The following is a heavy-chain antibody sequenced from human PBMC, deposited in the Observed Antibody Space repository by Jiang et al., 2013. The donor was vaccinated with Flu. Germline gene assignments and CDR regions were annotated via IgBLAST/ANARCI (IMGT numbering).Heavy chain of an antibody. Sequence: GSGLVKPSETLSLTCAVSGYSISSGFHWAWIRQPPGKGLDWIGNIFHSGTTYYYPSLKSRVTISVDTSKNQFSLKLSSVTAADTAVYFCAREYCGGGRCYSPDYWGPGILVIVSS. CDR3: AREYCGGGRCYSPDY. CDR2: IFHSGTT. CDR1: GYSISSGFH. J-gene: IGHJ4*02. V-gene: IGHV4-38-2*01. D-gene: IGHD2-15*01.